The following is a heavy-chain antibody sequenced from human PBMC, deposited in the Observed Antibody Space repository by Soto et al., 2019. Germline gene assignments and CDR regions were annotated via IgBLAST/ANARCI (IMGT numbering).Heavy chain of an antibody. CDR2: ISSNGGST. Sequence: GGSLRLSCAASGFTFSSYAMHWVRQAPGKGLEYVSAISSNGGSTYYANSVKGRFTISRDNSKNTLYLQMGSLRAEDMAVYYCARGLPAMVSYFDYWGQGTLVTVSS. V-gene: IGHV3-64*01. CDR3: ARGLPAMVSYFDY. CDR1: GFTFSSYA. D-gene: IGHD5-18*01. J-gene: IGHJ4*02.